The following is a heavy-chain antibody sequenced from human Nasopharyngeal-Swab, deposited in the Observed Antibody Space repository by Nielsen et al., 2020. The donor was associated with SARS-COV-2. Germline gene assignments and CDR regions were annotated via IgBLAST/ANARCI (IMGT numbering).Heavy chain of an antibody. D-gene: IGHD5-24*01. CDR1: GFTFSSYG. CDR3: ARDLVRGRWLQYAFEI. V-gene: IGHV3-33*01. Sequence: GGSLRLSCAASGFTFSSYGMHWVRQAPGKGLEWVAVIWYDGSNKYYADSVKGRFTISRDNSKNTLYLQMNSLRAEDTAVYYCARDLVRGRWLQYAFEIWGQGTRVTVSS. CDR2: IWYDGSNK. J-gene: IGHJ3*02.